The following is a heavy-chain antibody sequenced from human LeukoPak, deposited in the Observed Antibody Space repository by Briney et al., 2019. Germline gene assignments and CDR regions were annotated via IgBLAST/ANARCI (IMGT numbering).Heavy chain of an antibody. Sequence: GGSLRLSCAASGFTFSSYWMHWVRQAPGKGLVWVSRINSDGSSTSYADSVKGRFTISRDNAKNTLYLQMNSLRAEDTAVYYCARDTLAGYYYDSSGYPDYWGQGTLVTVSS. CDR1: GFTFSSYW. J-gene: IGHJ4*02. V-gene: IGHV3-74*01. CDR3: ARDTLAGYYYDSSGYPDY. CDR2: INSDGSST. D-gene: IGHD3-22*01.